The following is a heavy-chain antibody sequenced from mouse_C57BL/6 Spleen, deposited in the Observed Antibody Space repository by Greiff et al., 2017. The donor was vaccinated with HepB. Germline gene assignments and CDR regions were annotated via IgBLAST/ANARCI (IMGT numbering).Heavy chain of an antibody. D-gene: IGHD1-1*01. Sequence: VQLQQSGTELVKPGASVKLSCKASGYTFTSYWMHWVKQRPGQGLEWIGHINPSNGGTNYNEKFKSKATLTVDKSSSTAYMQRSSLTTEDSAVYYCARYYYRSSYVDDWGQGTTLTFSS. CDR1: GYTFTSYW. J-gene: IGHJ2*01. CDR2: INPSNGGT. CDR3: ARYYYRSSYVDD. V-gene: IGHV1-53*01.